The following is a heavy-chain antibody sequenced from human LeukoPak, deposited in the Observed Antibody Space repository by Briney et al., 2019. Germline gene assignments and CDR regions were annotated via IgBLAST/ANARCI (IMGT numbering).Heavy chain of an antibody. CDR1: GFTVSSNY. J-gene: IGHJ4*02. CDR2: IYSGGST. V-gene: IGHV3-66*01. D-gene: IGHD6-25*01. CDR3: AREHSSTGWGYFDY. Sequence: GGSLRLSCAASGFTVSSNYMSWVRQAPGKGLEWVSVIYSGGSTYYADSVKGRFTVSRDDAKNSLYLQMNSLRVEDTAVYYCAREHSSTGWGYFDYWGQGTLVAVSS.